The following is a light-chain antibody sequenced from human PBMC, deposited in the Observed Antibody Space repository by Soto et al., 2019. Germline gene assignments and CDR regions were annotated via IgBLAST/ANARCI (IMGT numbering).Light chain of an antibody. J-gene: IGKJ1*01. CDR3: HQYGYSPRT. CDR2: ATS. Sequence: ELVLTQSPGTLSLSPGDTATLSCRVRPTVNSDCLAWFQQRPGQAPRLLIFATSRRATDVPDRFSGSGSGTDFTLAIRRLEPEDVAAYYCHQYGYSPRTFGQGTKVDI. V-gene: IGKV3-20*01. CDR1: PTVNSDC.